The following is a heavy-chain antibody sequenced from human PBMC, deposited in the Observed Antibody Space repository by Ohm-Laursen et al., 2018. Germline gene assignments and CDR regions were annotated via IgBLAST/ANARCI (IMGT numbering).Heavy chain of an antibody. CDR3: ARDSGWLDY. J-gene: IGHJ4*02. D-gene: IGHD3-10*01. Sequence: DSVKGRFTISRDNSKNTLYLQMNSLRAEDTAVYYCARDSGWLDYWGQGTLVTVSS. V-gene: IGHV3-30*07.